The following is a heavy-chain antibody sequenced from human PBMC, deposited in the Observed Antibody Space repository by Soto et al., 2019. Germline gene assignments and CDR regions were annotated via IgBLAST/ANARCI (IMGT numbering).Heavy chain of an antibody. CDR2: INAGNGNT. V-gene: IGHV1-3*05. J-gene: IGHJ4*02. Sequence: QVQLVQSGAEEKKSGASVKVSCKASGYIFTSYVMHWVRQAPGQRLEWMGWINAGNGNTKYSQKLQGRATITRDTSASTAYMELSSLRSEDTAVDYCARGGEPIDYWGQGTLVTVSS. D-gene: IGHD2-21*01. CDR3: ARGGEPIDY. CDR1: GYIFTSYV.